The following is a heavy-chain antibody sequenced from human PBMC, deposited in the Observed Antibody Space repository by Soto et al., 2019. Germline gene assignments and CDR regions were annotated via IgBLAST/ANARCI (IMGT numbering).Heavy chain of an antibody. CDR3: ARSGAAAHGDYYYGMDV. CDR1: GGSISSGGYY. J-gene: IGHJ6*02. Sequence: SETLSLTCTVSGGSISSGGYYWSWIRQHPGKGLEWIGYIYYSGSTYYNPSLKSRVTISVDTSTSTAYMELRSLRSDDTAVYYCARSGAAAHGDYYYGMDVWGQGTTVTVSS. D-gene: IGHD6-13*01. V-gene: IGHV4-31*03. CDR2: IYYSGST.